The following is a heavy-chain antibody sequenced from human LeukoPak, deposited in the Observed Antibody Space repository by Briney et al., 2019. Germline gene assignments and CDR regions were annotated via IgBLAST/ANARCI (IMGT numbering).Heavy chain of an antibody. J-gene: IGHJ4*02. D-gene: IGHD2-21*02. CDR2: ISTSSTYI. CDR1: GFTFSSHY. CDR3: ARDSRAYCGGDCYSPFDY. Sequence: GGSLRLSCAASGFTFSSHYMHWVRQAPGKGLEWVSSISTSSTYIYYADSVKGRFTISRDNAKNSLYLQMNSLRAEDTAVYYCARDSRAYCGGDCYSPFDYWGQGTLVTVSS. V-gene: IGHV3-21*01.